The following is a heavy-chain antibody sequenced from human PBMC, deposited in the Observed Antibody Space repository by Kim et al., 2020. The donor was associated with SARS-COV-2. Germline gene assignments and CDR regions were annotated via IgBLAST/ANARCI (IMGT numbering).Heavy chain of an antibody. CDR3: ARGWATINYYFDY. V-gene: IGHV3-11*04. J-gene: IGHJ4*02. D-gene: IGHD5-12*01. Sequence: YIVTVKGRITISRDNAENSLFLQMNSLGAEDTAVYYCARGWATINYYFDYWGQGTLITVSS.